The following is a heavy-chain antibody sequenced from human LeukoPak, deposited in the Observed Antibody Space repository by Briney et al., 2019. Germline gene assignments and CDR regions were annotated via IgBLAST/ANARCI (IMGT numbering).Heavy chain of an antibody. Sequence: SETLSLTCTVSGGSISSYYWSWIRQPPGKGLEWIGYIYYSGSTNYNPSLKSRVTISVDTSKNQFSLKLSSVTAADTPVYYCARTLEGYCSGASCYYYSYYMNASGKGTTVTVSS. CDR3: ARTLEGYCSGASCYYYSYYMNA. CDR2: IYYSGST. CDR1: GGSISSYY. D-gene: IGHD2-15*01. V-gene: IGHV4-59*01. J-gene: IGHJ6*03.